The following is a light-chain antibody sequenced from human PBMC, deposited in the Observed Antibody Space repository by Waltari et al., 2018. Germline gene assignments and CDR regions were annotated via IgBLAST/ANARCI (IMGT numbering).Light chain of an antibody. CDR3: SSYTSSSTLV. Sequence: QSALTQPASVSGSPGQSITISCTGTSSDVGGYKHVFWYQHHPGKTPKLLIYEDNNRPAGVSSRFSGSKSGNMASLTISGRQPEDEADYYCSSYTSSSTLVFGGGPKLTVL. CDR2: EDN. CDR1: SSDVGGYKH. V-gene: IGLV2-14*01. J-gene: IGLJ2*01.